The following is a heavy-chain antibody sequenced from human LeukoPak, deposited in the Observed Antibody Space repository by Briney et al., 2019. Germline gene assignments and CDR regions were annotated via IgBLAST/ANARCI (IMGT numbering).Heavy chain of an antibody. Sequence: ASVTVSCKASGYTFTSYGISWVRQAPGQGLEWMGWISAYNGNTNYAQKLQGRITMTTDTSTSTAYMELRSLRSDDTAVYYCARDGYQLLLDAFDIWGQGTMVTVSS. CDR2: ISAYNGNT. CDR1: GYTFTSYG. CDR3: ARDGYQLLLDAFDI. J-gene: IGHJ3*02. V-gene: IGHV1-18*04. D-gene: IGHD2-2*01.